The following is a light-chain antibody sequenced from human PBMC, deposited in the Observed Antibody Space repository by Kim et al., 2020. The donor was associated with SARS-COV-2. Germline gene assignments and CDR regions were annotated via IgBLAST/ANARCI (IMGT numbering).Light chain of an antibody. CDR2: GNN. CDR1: RSNIGNNT. Sequence: QSVLTQPPSVSAAPGHRVTTSCSGSRSNIGNNTVSWYQQFPGTAPRLLTYGNNQRPSGIPDRFSSSRSGTSATLAITGLRTGDEADYYCAIWDDSLKLGVFGGGTQVTVL. V-gene: IGLV1-51*01. J-gene: IGLJ3*02. CDR3: AIWDDSLKLGV.